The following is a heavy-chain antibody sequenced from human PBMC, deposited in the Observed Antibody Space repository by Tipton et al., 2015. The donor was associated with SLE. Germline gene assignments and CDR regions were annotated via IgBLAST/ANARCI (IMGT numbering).Heavy chain of an antibody. CDR3: AKEDLAIGIAVRGAFDI. CDR2: IYTGGDT. V-gene: IGHV3-23*03. J-gene: IGHJ3*02. D-gene: IGHD6-19*01. Sequence: SLRLSCAASGFIFSSYALGWVRQAPGKGLEWVSVIYTGGDTYYADSVKGRLTISRDNSKNTVYPQMNSLRPEDTAVYYCAKEDLAIGIAVRGAFDIWGQGTMVTVSS. CDR1: GFIFSSYA.